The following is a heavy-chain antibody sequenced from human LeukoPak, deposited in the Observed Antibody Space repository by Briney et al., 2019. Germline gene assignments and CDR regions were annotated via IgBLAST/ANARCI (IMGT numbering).Heavy chain of an antibody. CDR2: INPNSGGT. CDR3: ARVSYGDYSYWFDP. J-gene: IGHJ5*02. Sequence: SVKVSCKASRYTFTGYYMHWVRQAPGQGLEWMGWINPNSGGTNYAQKFQGRVTMTRDTSISTAYMELSRLRSDDTAVYYCARVSYGDYSYWFDPWGQGTLVTVSS. D-gene: IGHD4-17*01. V-gene: IGHV1-2*02. CDR1: RYTFTGYY.